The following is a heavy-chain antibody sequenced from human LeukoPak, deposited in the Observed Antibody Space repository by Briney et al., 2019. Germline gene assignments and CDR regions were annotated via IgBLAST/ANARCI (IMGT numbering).Heavy chain of an antibody. J-gene: IGHJ4*02. CDR2: IIPILGIA. CDR1: GGTFSSYT. V-gene: IGHV1-69*02. CDR3: AAGLQQLGYFDY. D-gene: IGHD6-13*01. Sequence: GSSVKVSCKASGGTFSSYTISWVRQAPGQGLEWMGRIIPILGIANYAQKFQGRVTITADKSTSKAYMELSSLRSEDTAVYYCAAGLQQLGYFDYWGQGTLVTVSS.